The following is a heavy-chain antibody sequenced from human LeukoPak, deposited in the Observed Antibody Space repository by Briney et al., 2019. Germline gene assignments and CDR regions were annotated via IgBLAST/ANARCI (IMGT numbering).Heavy chain of an antibody. D-gene: IGHD1-26*01. CDR1: GGSIINYY. Sequence: SETLSLTRTVSGGSIINYYRSWIRQPPGKGLEWIGYIHYSGSTNYNPSLKSRVTISVDTSKKQFSLKLSSVTAADTAVYYCAGALKSGSYYVDQWGQGTLVTVSS. CDR2: IHYSGST. CDR3: AGALKSGSYYVDQ. J-gene: IGHJ4*02. V-gene: IGHV4-59*01.